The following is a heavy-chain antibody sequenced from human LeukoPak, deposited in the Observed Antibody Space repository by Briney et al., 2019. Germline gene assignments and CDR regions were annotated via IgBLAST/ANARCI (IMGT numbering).Heavy chain of an antibody. CDR3: ARDPSITAAVPGY. CDR2: INPNSGGT. V-gene: IGHV1-2*02. D-gene: IGHD6-13*01. J-gene: IGHJ4*02. CDR1: GYTFTGYY. Sequence: ASVKVSCKASGYTFTGYYMHWVRQAPGQGLEWMGWINPNSGGTNYAQKFQGGVTMTRDTSISTAYMELSRLRSDDTAVYYCARDPSITAAVPGYWGQGTLVTVSS.